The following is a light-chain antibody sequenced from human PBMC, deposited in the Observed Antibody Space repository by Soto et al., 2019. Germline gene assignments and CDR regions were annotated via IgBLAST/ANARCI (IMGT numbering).Light chain of an antibody. CDR1: SSNIGDNP. Sequence: QSVLTQPPSASGTPGQSVTISCSGSSSNIGDNPVNWYRHLPGAAPTLLIYLNDQRPSGVPDRFSGSKSGTSASLVISGRQPGDEADYYCAAWDYSLNALFGTGTKVTVL. CDR2: LND. CDR3: AAWDYSLNAL. J-gene: IGLJ1*01. V-gene: IGLV1-44*01.